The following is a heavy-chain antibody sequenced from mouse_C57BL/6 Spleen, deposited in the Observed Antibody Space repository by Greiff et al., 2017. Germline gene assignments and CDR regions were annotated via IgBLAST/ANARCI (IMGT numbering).Heavy chain of an antibody. CDR2: IYPGDGDT. Sequence: QVQLKQSGPELVKPGASVKISCKASGYAFSSSWMNWVKQRPGKGLEWIGRIYPGDGDTNYNGKFKGKATLTADKSSSTAYMQLSSLTSEDSAVYFCARGGYGIKSVDVWGTGTTVTVSS. J-gene: IGHJ1*03. CDR1: GYAFSSSW. CDR3: ARGGYGIKSVDV. D-gene: IGHD1-1*01. V-gene: IGHV1-82*01.